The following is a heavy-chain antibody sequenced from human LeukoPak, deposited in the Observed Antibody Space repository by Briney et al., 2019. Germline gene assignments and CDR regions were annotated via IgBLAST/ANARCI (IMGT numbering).Heavy chain of an antibody. Sequence: GGSLRLSCAASGFSVSRDYMNWVRQAPGKGLEWVAVIYSSGSTTYADSVKGRFAISRDDSGDTVFLQMHSLKDEDTGIYYCARGSLEDLSDWGQGTLVTVSS. CDR3: ARGSLEDLSD. D-gene: IGHD1-1*01. V-gene: IGHV3-66*01. J-gene: IGHJ4*02. CDR1: GFSVSRDY. CDR2: IYSSGST.